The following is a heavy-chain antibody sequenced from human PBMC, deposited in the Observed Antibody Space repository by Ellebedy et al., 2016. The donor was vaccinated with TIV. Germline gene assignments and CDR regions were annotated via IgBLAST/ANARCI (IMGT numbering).Heavy chain of an antibody. J-gene: IGHJ4*02. V-gene: IGHV4-34*01. CDR1: GGSFSAYY. CDR3: ARGLARDY. CDR2: ITHSGST. Sequence: MPSETLSLTCAVYGGSFSAYYWSWIRQPPGKGMEWIGEITHSGSTNYNTSLKSRVTISVDTSKNQFSLNLRSVTAADTAVYYCARGLARDYWGQGTLVTVSS.